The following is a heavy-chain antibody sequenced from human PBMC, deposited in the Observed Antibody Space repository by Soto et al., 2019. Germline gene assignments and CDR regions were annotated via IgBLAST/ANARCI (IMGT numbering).Heavy chain of an antibody. CDR3: ARHGDGYNYANYYYYYGMDV. V-gene: IGHV1-69*13. CDR1: GGTFSSYA. J-gene: IGHJ6*02. Sequence: SVKVSCKASGGTFSSYAISWVRQAPGQGLEWMGGIIPIFGTANYAQKFQGRVTITADESTSTAYMELSSLRSEDAAVYYCARHGDGYNYANYYYYYGMDVWGQGTTVTVSS. D-gene: IGHD5-12*01. CDR2: IIPIFGTA.